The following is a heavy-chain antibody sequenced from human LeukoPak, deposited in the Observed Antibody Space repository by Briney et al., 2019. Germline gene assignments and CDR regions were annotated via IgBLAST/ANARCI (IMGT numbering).Heavy chain of an antibody. Sequence: GGSLRLSCAASGFTFTTYWMSWVRQLPGKGLEWVANINQDGTEKYYVDSVKGRFTISRDNAKNSLDLQMNSLRAEDTALYYCARDRGGIGYYMDVWGKGTTVTVSS. CDR2: INQDGTEK. D-gene: IGHD3-16*02. J-gene: IGHJ6*03. V-gene: IGHV3-7*01. CDR1: GFTFTTYW. CDR3: ARDRGGIGYYMDV.